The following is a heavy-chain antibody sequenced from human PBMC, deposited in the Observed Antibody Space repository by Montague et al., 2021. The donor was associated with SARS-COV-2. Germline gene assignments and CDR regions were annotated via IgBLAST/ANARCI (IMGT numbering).Heavy chain of an antibody. CDR2: IKSKAVGGAI. V-gene: IGHV3-15*01. D-gene: IGHD5-24*01. CDR1: GFTFSSAW. J-gene: IGHJ5*02. CDR3: TADFSDTAEQMAQTDL. Sequence: SLRLSCAASGFTFSSAWMTWVRQSPGKGLEWVGRIKSKAVGGAIQYATSVKGRFTISRDDSGNTLYLQMDSLTTEDTAVYYCTADFSDTAEQMAQTDLWGQGTLVTVSS.